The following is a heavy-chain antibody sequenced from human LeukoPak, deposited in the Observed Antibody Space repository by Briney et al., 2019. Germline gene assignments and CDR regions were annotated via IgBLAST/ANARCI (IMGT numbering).Heavy chain of an antibody. V-gene: IGHV3-23*01. CDR3: AKAFNYGSGYNYKTFDS. CDR2: ITGTDGST. J-gene: IGHJ4*02. CDR1: GFTFSYYA. Sequence: PGESLRLSCAASGFTFSYYAMSWVRQAPGEGLEWVSGITGTDGSTYYADSVKGRFTISRDNSKSALYLQMNSLRAEDTALYYCAKAFNYGSGYNYKTFDSWGQGTLVTVSS. D-gene: IGHD3-10*01.